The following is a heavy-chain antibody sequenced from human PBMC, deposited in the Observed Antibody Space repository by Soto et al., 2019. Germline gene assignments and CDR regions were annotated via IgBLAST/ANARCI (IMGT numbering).Heavy chain of an antibody. Sequence: SETLSLTCTVSGGSISSYDWSWLRPPPGKGLEWIGYIYYSGSTNYNPSLKSRVTISVDTSKNQFSLKLSSVTAADTAVYYCARDHAGSSWFDYWGQGTLVTVPS. V-gene: IGHV4-59*01. CDR3: ARDHAGSSWFDY. D-gene: IGHD6-13*01. CDR2: IYYSGST. CDR1: GGSISSYD. J-gene: IGHJ4*02.